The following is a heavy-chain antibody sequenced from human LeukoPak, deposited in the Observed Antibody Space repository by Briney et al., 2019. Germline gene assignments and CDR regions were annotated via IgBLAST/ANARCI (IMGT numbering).Heavy chain of an antibody. Sequence: GGSLRLSCAASGFSFRDFWMTWVRQAPGKGLEWVANINQGGSVKYYVDSVKGRLTISRDDAKSSLYVQMNSLRDEDTAVYYCARFGYSGWNLEYWGQGTLVTVSS. CDR3: ARFGYSGWNLEY. CDR2: INQGGSVK. V-gene: IGHV3-7*01. CDR1: GFSFRDFW. J-gene: IGHJ4*02. D-gene: IGHD5-12*01.